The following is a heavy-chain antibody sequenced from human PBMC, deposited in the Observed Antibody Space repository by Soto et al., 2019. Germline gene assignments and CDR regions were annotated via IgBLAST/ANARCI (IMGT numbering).Heavy chain of an antibody. V-gene: IGHV1-69*01. CDR1: GGTFSNYA. CDR3: VRDRGTQMHLFVWDN. D-gene: IGHD3-10*01. J-gene: IGHJ4*02. Sequence: QVQLVQSGAEAKKPGSSVKVSCKASGGTFSNYAFSWVRQAPGQGLEWMGAIIHIFQTTTYPQMFQDRVTITADGSTSTTYLELSRLRSEDTAVYYCVRDRGTQMHLFVWDNWGQGTLVTVSS. CDR2: IIHIFQTT.